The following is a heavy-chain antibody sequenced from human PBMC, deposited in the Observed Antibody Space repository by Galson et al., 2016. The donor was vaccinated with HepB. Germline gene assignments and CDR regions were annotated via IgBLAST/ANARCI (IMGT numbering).Heavy chain of an antibody. Sequence: SLRLSCAASGFTFSSYAMHWVRQAPGKGLEWVAIISYHGSKKYYADSVKGRYTISRDNSKNTLYLQMNSLRAEDTAVYYCARKSNLGYGSGFDYWGQGTLVTVSS. CDR1: GFTFSSYA. CDR3: ARKSNLGYGSGFDY. V-gene: IGHV3-30-3*01. CDR2: ISYHGSKK. J-gene: IGHJ4*02. D-gene: IGHD3-10*01.